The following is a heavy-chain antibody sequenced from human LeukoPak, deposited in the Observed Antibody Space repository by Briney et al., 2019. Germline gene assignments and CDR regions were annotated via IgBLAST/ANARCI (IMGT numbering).Heavy chain of an antibody. CDR3: ARLGDYDAFDI. J-gene: IGHJ3*02. CDR1: GFTFSSYA. Sequence: GRSLRLSCTASGFTFSSYAMHWVRQAPGKGLEWVAVISYDGSNKYYADSVKGRFTISRDNSKNTLYLQMNSLRAEDTAVYYCARLGDYDAFDIWGQGTMVTVSS. V-gene: IGHV3-30-3*01. CDR2: ISYDGSNK. D-gene: IGHD3-10*01.